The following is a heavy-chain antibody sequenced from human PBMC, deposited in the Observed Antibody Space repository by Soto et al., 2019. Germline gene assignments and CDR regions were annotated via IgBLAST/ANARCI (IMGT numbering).Heavy chain of an antibody. D-gene: IGHD4-17*01. CDR1: GYTFTSYG. CDR3: AIFYGDGNDAFDS. V-gene: IGHV1-18*01. J-gene: IGHJ3*02. CDR2: ISAYNGNT. Sequence: QVQLVQSGAEVKKPGASVKVSCKASGYTFTSYGISWVRQAPGQGLEWMGWISAYNGNTNYAQKLQGRATMTTDTYTSTAYMKLRSLRSNDTAVYYCAIFYGDGNDAFDSWGQGKMVNVSS.